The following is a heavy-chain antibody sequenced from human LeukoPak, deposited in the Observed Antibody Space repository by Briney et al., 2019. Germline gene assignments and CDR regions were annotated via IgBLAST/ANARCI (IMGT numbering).Heavy chain of an antibody. J-gene: IGHJ5*02. V-gene: IGHV4-34*01. CDR3: ARGGGGYCSGGSCFNPDWFDP. CDR2: INHSGST. D-gene: IGHD2-15*01. Sequence: PSETLSLTCAVYGGSFSGYYWSWIRQPPGKGLEWIGEINHSGSTNYNPSLKRRVTISVDTSKNQFSLKLSSVTAADTAVYYCARGGGGYCSGGSCFNPDWFDPWGQGTLVTVSS. CDR1: GGSFSGYY.